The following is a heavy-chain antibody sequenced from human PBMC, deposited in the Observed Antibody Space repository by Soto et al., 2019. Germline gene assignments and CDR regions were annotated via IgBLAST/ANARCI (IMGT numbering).Heavy chain of an antibody. V-gene: IGHV3-33*01. CDR2: ISYDGSSQ. J-gene: IGHJ6*02. Sequence: QEQLVESGGGVVQPGGSLRLSCAASGFTFSTYGMHWVRQAPGKGLEWVAVISYDGSSQYYGDAVKGRFTISRDNSKNTLYLQMNSLRDEDTAVYYCGSWSAHGDSKSYGMDVWGQGTTVSVSS. CDR3: GSWSAHGDSKSYGMDV. CDR1: GFTFSTYG. D-gene: IGHD6-13*01.